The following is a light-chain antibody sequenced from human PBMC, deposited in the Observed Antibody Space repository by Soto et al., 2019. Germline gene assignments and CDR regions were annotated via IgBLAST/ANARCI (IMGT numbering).Light chain of an antibody. Sequence: QSVLTQPPSVSAAPGQKVTISCSGSSSNIGNNFVSWYQQLPGTAPKLLIYDNNKRPSGIPDRFSGSKSGTSATLGITGLQSGDEADYYCATWEISLSIGVFGGGTKLTVL. CDR2: DNN. J-gene: IGLJ2*01. CDR1: SSNIGNNF. CDR3: ATWEISLSIGV. V-gene: IGLV1-51*01.